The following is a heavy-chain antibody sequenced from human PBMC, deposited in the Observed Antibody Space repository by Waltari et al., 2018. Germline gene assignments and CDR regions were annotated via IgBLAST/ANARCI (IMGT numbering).Heavy chain of an antibody. V-gene: IGHV7-4-1*02. J-gene: IGHJ4*02. CDR3: AREVAVAGTGYYFDY. Sequence: QVQRVQSGSELKKPGASVKVSCKASGSTFTSYAMNWVRQAHGQGLEWMGWINNNPGNPTYAQGFTGRFVFSLDTSVSTAYLQISSLKAEDTAVYYCAREVAVAGTGYYFDYWGQGTLVTASS. CDR1: GSTFTSYA. D-gene: IGHD6-19*01. CDR2: INNNPGNP.